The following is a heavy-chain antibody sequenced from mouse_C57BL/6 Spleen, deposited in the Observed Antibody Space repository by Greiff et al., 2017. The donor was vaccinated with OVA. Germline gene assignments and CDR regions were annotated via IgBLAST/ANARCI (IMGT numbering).Heavy chain of an antibody. CDR3: ARDYGSGRFYAMDY. J-gene: IGHJ4*01. D-gene: IGHD1-1*01. Sequence: EVKLMESGPELVKPGASVKISCKASGYSFTDYNMNWVKQSNGKSLEWIGVINPNYGTTSYNQKFKGKATLTVDQSSSTAYMQLNSLTSEDSAVYYCARDYGSGRFYAMDYWGQGTSVTVSS. CDR2: INPNYGTT. CDR1: GYSFTDYN. V-gene: IGHV1-39*01.